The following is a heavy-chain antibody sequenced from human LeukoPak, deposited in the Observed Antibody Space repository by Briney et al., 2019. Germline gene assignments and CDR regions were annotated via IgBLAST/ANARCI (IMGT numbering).Heavy chain of an antibody. Sequence: SETLSLTCAVYGGSFSGYYWSWIRQPPGKGLEWIGEINHSGSTNYNPSLKSRVTISVDTSKNQFSLKLSSVTAADTAVYYCARRLYSSGSYYYYYLDVWGKGTTVTVS. CDR1: GGSFSGYY. CDR2: INHSGST. D-gene: IGHD3-10*01. V-gene: IGHV4-34*01. J-gene: IGHJ6*03. CDR3: ARRLYSSGSYYYYYLDV.